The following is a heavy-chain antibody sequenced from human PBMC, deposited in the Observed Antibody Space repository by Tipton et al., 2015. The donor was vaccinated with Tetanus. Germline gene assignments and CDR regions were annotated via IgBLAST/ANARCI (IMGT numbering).Heavy chain of an antibody. D-gene: IGHD6-6*01. J-gene: IGHJ5*02. V-gene: IGHV1-69*01. CDR3: ASNIAARTTTVSGFDP. CDR2: IIPIFGTA. CDR1: GGTFSSYA. Sequence: QLVQSGPEVKKPGSSVKVSCKASGGTFSSYAISWVRQAPGQGLEWMGGIIPIFGTANYAQKFQGRVTITADESTSTAYMELSSLRSEATAVYYVASNIAARTTTVSGFDPWGQGTLVTVSS.